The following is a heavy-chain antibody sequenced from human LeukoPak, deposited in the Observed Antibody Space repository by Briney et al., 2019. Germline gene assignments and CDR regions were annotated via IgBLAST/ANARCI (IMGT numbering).Heavy chain of an antibody. CDR3: ARWVTEDAFDI. V-gene: IGHV4-39*07. CDR2: IYYSGST. J-gene: IGHJ3*02. Sequence: SETLSLTCTVSGGSISSRSYYWGWIRQPPGRGLEWIGSIYYSGSTYYNPSLKSRVTISVDTSKNQFSLKLSSVTAADTAVYYCARWVTEDAFDIWGQGTMVTVSS. D-gene: IGHD5-18*01. CDR1: GGSISSRSYY.